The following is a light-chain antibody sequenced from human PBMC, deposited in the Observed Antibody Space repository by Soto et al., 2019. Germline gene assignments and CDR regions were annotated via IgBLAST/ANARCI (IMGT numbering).Light chain of an antibody. CDR3: QKYNTAPCT. J-gene: IGKJ1*01. CDR1: QGISTY. Sequence: IQMTQSPSSLSASVGDSVTITCRASQGISTYLAWYQHKPGKVPRALIYEASTLQPGVPSRFSGSGSGTHFTLTISGLQPEDVATYYCQKYNTAPCTFGQGTKVDIK. CDR2: EAS. V-gene: IGKV1-27*01.